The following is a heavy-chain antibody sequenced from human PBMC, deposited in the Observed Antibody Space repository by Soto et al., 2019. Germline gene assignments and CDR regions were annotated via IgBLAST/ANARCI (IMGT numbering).Heavy chain of an antibody. J-gene: IGHJ4*02. D-gene: IGHD4-17*01. Sequence: ASVKVSCKASGYTFTIYYMHWVRQAPGQGLEWMGIINPSGGSTSYAQKFQGRVTMTRDTSTSTVYMELSSLRSDDKAVYYCARGDYPESPFAYWGQGTLVTVSS. V-gene: IGHV1-46*01. CDR3: ARGDYPESPFAY. CDR2: INPSGGST. CDR1: GYTFTIYY.